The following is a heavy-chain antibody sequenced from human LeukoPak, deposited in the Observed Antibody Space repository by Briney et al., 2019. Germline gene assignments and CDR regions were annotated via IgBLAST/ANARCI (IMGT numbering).Heavy chain of an antibody. CDR3: ARQSSSWYSNY. CDR1: GYTFSKFW. V-gene: IGHV5-51*01. J-gene: IGHJ4*02. Sequence: GESLKISCKGSGYTFSKFWIGWVRQMPGKGLEWMGIIYPGDSDTRYSPSFQGQVTISADKSISTAYPQWSSLKASDTAMYYCARQSSSWYSNYWGQGTLVTVSS. CDR2: IYPGDSDT. D-gene: IGHD6-13*01.